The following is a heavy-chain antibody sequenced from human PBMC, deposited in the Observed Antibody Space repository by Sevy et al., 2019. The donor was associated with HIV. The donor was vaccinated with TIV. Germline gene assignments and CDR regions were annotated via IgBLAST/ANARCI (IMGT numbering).Heavy chain of an antibody. Sequence: SETLSLTCTVSGGSISSGNYYWHWIRQPPGKGLEWIGYISYTGNTYYNPSLKSPVTISVDTSNNQFSLRLTSVTAADTAVYYCARRSTGIVGTHFDYWGQGTLVTVSS. CDR3: ARRSTGIVGTHFDY. J-gene: IGHJ4*02. V-gene: IGHV4-30-4*01. CDR1: GGSISSGNYY. D-gene: IGHD1-26*01. CDR2: ISYTGNT.